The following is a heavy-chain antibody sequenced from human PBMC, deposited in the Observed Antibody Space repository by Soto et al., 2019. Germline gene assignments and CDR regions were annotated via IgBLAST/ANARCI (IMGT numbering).Heavy chain of an antibody. V-gene: IGHV1-3*01. J-gene: IGHJ4*02. CDR1: GYTFTSYA. D-gene: IGHD5-18*01. Sequence: ASVKVSCKASGYTFTSYAMHWVRQAPGQSLEWMGWIHPGNSETKYSQKFQGRITITTVTPASTAYMELSSLRSEDTATYYCARAVDTSMAPGLGSWGQGSLVTVSS. CDR2: IHPGNSET. CDR3: ARAVDTSMAPGLGS.